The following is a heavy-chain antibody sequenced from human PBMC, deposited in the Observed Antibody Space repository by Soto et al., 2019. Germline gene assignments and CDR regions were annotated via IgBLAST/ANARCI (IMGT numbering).Heavy chain of an antibody. J-gene: IGHJ4*02. CDR2: IYYTGYT. CDR3: ARVKWFGESGFDY. CDR1: GGSISSYY. D-gene: IGHD3-10*01. Sequence: SETLSLTCTVSGGSISSYYCSWIRQSPGKGLEWIGYIYYTGYTNYNPPLKSRVTISVDTSKNQFSLNVSSVTAADTAVYYCARVKWFGESGFDYWGQGTLVTVSS. V-gene: IGHV4-59*01.